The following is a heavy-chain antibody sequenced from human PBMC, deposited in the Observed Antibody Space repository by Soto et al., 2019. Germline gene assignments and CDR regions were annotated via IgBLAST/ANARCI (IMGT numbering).Heavy chain of an antibody. CDR2: ISGSGGST. D-gene: IGHD3-22*01. CDR1: GFTFSSYA. J-gene: IGHJ4*02. V-gene: IGHV3-23*01. CDR3: AKDPLTPYYYDSSGYY. Sequence: GGSLRLSCAASGFTFSSYAMSWVRQAPGKGLEWVSAISGSGGSTYYADSVKGRFTISRDNSKNTLYLQMNSLRAEDTAVYYCAKDPLTPYYYDSSGYYWGQGTLVTVSS.